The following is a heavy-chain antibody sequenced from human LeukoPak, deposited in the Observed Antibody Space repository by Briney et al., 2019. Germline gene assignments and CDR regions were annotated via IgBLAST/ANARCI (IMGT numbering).Heavy chain of an antibody. V-gene: IGHV4-38-2*02. J-gene: IGHJ5*02. CDR3: ATCGYSSSWYRYNWFDP. Sequence: PSETLSLTCTVSGYSISSGYYWGWIRQPPGKGLEWIGSNYYSGSTYYNPSLKSRVTISVDTSKNQFSLKLSSVTAADTAVYYCATCGYSSSWYRYNWFDPWGQGTLVTVSS. D-gene: IGHD6-13*01. CDR2: NYYSGST. CDR1: GYSISSGYY.